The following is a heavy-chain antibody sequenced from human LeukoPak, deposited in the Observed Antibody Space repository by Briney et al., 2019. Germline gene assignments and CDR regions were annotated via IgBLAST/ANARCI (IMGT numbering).Heavy chain of an antibody. CDR3: AKCPIAAADSVWGAFDI. Sequence: PGGSLRLSCAASGFTFSSYAMSWVRQAPGKGLEWVSAISGSGGSTYYADSVKGRFTISRDNSKNTLYLQMNSLRAEDTAVYYCAKCPIAAADSVWGAFDIWGQGTMVTVSS. D-gene: IGHD6-13*01. J-gene: IGHJ3*02. CDR1: GFTFSSYA. V-gene: IGHV3-23*01. CDR2: ISGSGGST.